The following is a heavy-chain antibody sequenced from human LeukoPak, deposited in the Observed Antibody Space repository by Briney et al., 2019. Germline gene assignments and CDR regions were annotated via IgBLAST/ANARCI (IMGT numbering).Heavy chain of an antibody. CDR2: INWNGGST. J-gene: IGHJ4*02. V-gene: IGHV3-20*04. D-gene: IGHD2-15*01. CDR1: GFTFDDYG. Sequence: AGGSLRLSCAASGFTFDDYGMSWVRQAPGKGLEWVSGINWNGGSTGYADSVKGRFTISRDNAKNSLYLQMNSLRPEDTGLYYCARDLSATWYSLAFWGQGTLVTVSS. CDR3: ARDLSATWYSLAF.